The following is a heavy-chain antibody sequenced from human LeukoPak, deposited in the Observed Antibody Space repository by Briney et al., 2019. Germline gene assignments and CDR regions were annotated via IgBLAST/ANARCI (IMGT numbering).Heavy chain of an antibody. V-gene: IGHV4-39*07. J-gene: IGHJ4*02. CDR2: IYYSGST. Sequence: ASETLSLTCTVSGGSISSSSYYWGWIRQPPGKGLEWIGSIYYSGSTYYNPSLKSRATISVDTSKNQFSLKLSSVTAADTAVYYCARDLTYGDRLDYWGQGTLVTVSS. CDR1: GGSISSSSYY. CDR3: ARDLTYGDRLDY. D-gene: IGHD4-17*01.